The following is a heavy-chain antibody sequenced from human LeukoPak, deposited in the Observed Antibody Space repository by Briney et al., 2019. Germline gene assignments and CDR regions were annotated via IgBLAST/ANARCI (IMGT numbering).Heavy chain of an antibody. J-gene: IGHJ5*02. D-gene: IGHD2-15*01. CDR3: ARGSVVVAATDNWFDP. CDR2: ISTSSSYI. V-gene: IGHV3-21*01. Sequence: GGSLRLSCAASGFTFSSYSMNWVRQAPGKGLEWVSSISTSSSYIYYADSVKGRFTISRDNAKNSLYLQMNSLRAEDTAVYYCARGSVVVAATDNWFDPWGQGTLVTVSS. CDR1: GFTFSSYS.